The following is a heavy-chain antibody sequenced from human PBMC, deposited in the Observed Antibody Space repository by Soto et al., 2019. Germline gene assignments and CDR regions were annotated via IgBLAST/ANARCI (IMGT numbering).Heavy chain of an antibody. V-gene: IGHV3-23*01. J-gene: IGHJ6*02. D-gene: IGHD3-3*02. CDR2: VGHDGATT. Sequence: EVQLLESGGGLIQPGGSLTLSCAASGFSFSCCAMSWFRQAPGRGLEWVSGVGHDGATTHYADSVKGRFTISKDNSKSTVYLQMNSLRAEDTAVYYCAKDLHYWSAMDVWGQGTTVTVSS. CDR1: GFSFSCCA. CDR3: AKDLHYWSAMDV.